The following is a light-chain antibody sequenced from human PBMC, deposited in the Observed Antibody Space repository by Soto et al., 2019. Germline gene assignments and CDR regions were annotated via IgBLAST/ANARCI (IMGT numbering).Light chain of an antibody. CDR1: SSDVGSYNY. V-gene: IGLV2-14*01. Sequence: QSALTQPASVSGSPGQSITISCTGTSSDVGSYNYVSWYQHHPGKAPKLMIYEVSNRPSGVSNRFSGSKSGNTASLTISGLQAEDEADYYCSSYTSSSIFFGGGTKVTVL. CDR3: SSYTSSSIF. CDR2: EVS. J-gene: IGLJ2*01.